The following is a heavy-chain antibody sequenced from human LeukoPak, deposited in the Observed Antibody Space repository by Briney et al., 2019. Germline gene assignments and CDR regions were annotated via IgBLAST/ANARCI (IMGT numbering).Heavy chain of an antibody. J-gene: IGHJ3*02. CDR3: ATDPGAGTTAFLAFDI. V-gene: IGHV1-24*01. D-gene: IGHD1-1*01. CDR1: GCTLTELS. CDR2: FDPEDGET. Sequence: ASVKVSCKVSGCTLTELSMHWVRQAPGKGLEWMGGFDPEDGETIYAQKFQGRVTMTEDTSTDTAYMELSSLRSEDTAVYYCATDPGAGTTAFLAFDIWGQGTMVTVSS.